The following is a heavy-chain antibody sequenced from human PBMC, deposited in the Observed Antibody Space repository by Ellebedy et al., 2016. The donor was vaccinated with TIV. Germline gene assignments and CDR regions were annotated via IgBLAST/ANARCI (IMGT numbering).Heavy chain of an antibody. V-gene: IGHV3-23*01. CDR2: ITGSGDGGRT. J-gene: IGHJ3*02. CDR3: AGRSGTYSDAFDI. D-gene: IGHD1-26*01. Sequence: GESLNISXAASGFTFSSYAMSWVRQAPGKGLEWLSAITGSGDGGRTYSADSVKGRFTISRDNSKNTLYLQMNSLRAEDTAVYYCAGRSGTYSDAFDIWGQGTMVTVSS. CDR1: GFTFSSYA.